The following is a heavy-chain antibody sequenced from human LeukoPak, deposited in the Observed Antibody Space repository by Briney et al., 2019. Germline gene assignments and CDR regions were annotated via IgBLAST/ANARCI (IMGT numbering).Heavy chain of an antibody. V-gene: IGHV1-46*01. CDR1: GYTFSSYY. CDR2: INPSSGST. CDR3: ARGGPQSSCSNVNCPNWFDP. J-gene: IGHJ5*02. Sequence: GASVKVSCKASGYTFSSYYIHWVRQAPGQGLEWMGIINPSSGSTSYAQKFQVRVTMTRDMSTSTIYMELSSLRSEDTALYYCARGGPQSSCSNVNCPNWFDPWGQGTLVTVSS. D-gene: IGHD2-8*01.